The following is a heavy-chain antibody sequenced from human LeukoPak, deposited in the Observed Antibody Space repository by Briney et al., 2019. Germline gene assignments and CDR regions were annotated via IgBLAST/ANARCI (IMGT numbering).Heavy chain of an antibody. CDR3: ATPLDYYDSSGYHQGGD. V-gene: IGHV3-7*03. Sequence: GGSLRLSCAASGFTFSSCWMTWVRQAPGKGLEWVANIKEDGSKKNYVDSVKGRFTIFRDNAKNSLYLQMNRLRAEDTAVYYCATPLDYYDSSGYHQGGDWGQGTLVTVSS. J-gene: IGHJ4*02. CDR2: IKEDGSKK. CDR1: GFTFSSCW. D-gene: IGHD3-22*01.